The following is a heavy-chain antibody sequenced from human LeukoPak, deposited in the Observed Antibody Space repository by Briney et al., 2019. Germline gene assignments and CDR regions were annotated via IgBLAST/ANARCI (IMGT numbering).Heavy chain of an antibody. CDR1: GFTLSSYG. CDR3: ARDFCSRPSCFDC. V-gene: IGHV3-33*01. Sequence: GGSLRLSCAASGFTLSSYGMHWVRQAPGKGLEWVAVIWYDGSNKYYADSVKGRFTISRDNSKNTLYLQMNSLRAEDTAVYYCARDFCSRPSCFDCWGQGALVTVTS. J-gene: IGHJ4*02. D-gene: IGHD2-2*01. CDR2: IWYDGSNK.